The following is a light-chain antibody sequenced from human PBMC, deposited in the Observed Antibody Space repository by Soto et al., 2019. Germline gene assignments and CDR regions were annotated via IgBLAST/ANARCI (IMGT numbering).Light chain of an antibody. CDR3: QKYNSAPLS. CDR1: LPXCNY. J-gene: IGKJ4*01. CDR2: AAS. Sequence: DIQMTQSPSSLXAXXXXXXXXXCRASLPXCNYLDWYQQKPGKIPNLLIYAASTLQAVVPSRFSGSGSGTDITLTISSLQPEDVATDYCQKYNSAPLSFGGGTNVEIK. V-gene: IGKV1-27*01.